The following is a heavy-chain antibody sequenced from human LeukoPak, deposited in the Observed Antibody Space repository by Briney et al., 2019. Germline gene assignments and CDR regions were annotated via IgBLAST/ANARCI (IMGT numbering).Heavy chain of an antibody. V-gene: IGHV1-8*03. J-gene: IGHJ3*02. CDR1: GYTFTSYD. D-gene: IGHD3-3*01. CDR2: MNPNSGNT. Sequence: ASVKVSCKASGYTFTSYDINWVRQATGQGLEWMGWMNPNSGNTGYAQKFQGRVTITRNTSISTAYMELSSLRSEDTAVYYCARRKTYYDFWSGYIGAFDIRGQGTMVTVSS. CDR3: ARRKTYYDFWSGYIGAFDI.